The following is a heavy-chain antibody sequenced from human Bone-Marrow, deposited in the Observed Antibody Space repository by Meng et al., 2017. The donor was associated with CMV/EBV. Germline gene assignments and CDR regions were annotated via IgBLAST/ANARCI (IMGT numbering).Heavy chain of an antibody. J-gene: IGHJ4*02. CDR2: IYYSGST. CDR1: GGSISSYY. V-gene: IGHV4-59*01. Sequence: SETLSLTCTVSGGSISSYYWSWIRQPPGKGLEWIGYIYYSGSTNYNPSLKSRVTISVDTSKNQFSLKLSSVTAADTAVHYCARVEAPGPGGYFDYWGQGTLVTVSS. CDR3: ARVEAPGPGGYFDY. D-gene: IGHD3-10*01.